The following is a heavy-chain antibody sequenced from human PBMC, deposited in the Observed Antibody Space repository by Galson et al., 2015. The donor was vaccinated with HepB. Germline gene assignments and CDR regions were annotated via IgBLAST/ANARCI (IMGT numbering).Heavy chain of an antibody. J-gene: IGHJ4*02. D-gene: IGHD4-17*01. CDR1: GGSISSGGYY. CDR3: ARDARGDSLDY. V-gene: IGHV4-31*03. Sequence: LSLTCTVSGGSISSGGYYWSWIRQHPGKGLEWIGYIYYGGSTYYNPSLESRVAISVDTSKNQFSLKLSSVTAADTAVYYCARDARGDSLDYWGQGTLVTVSS. CDR2: IYYGGST.